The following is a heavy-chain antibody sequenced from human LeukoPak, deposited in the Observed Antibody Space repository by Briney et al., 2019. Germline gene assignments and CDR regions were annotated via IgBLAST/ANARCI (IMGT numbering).Heavy chain of an antibody. CDR1: GGSVSSGSYY. CDR2: IYYSGST. CDR3: AGGYSGYHPAFDY. J-gene: IGHJ4*02. Sequence: PSETLSLTCTVSGGSVSSGSYYWSWIRQPPGKGLEWIGYIYYSGSTNYNPSLKSRVTISVDTSKNQFSLKLSSVTAADTAVYYCAGGYSGYHPAFDYWGQGTLVTVSS. V-gene: IGHV4-61*01. D-gene: IGHD5-12*01.